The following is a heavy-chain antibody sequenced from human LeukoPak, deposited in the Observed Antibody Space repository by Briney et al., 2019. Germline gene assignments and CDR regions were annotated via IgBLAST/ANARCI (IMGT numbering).Heavy chain of an antibody. CDR2: IYSSGSS. J-gene: IGHJ4*02. CDR1: GGSISDYY. Sequence: SETLSLTCTVSGGSISDYYWSWIRQPPGKGLEWIAYIYSSGSSNYNPSLKSRVTISVDTSKNQFSLKLTSVTAADTAVYYCARDHYGSGSYKSYFDNWGQGTQVTVSS. CDR3: ARDHYGSGSYKSYFDN. V-gene: IGHV4-59*12. D-gene: IGHD3-10*01.